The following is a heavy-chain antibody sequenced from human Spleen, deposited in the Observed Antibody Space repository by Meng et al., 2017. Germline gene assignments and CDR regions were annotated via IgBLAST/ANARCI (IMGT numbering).Heavy chain of an antibody. J-gene: IGHJ4*02. CDR1: GYTFPDYW. D-gene: IGHD6-13*01. V-gene: IGHV1-2*06. Sequence: QVQLVQSGAEVKKPGASVKVSCKASGYTFPDYWLHWVRRAPGQRLEWMGRINPKSGDTHYAQRFQGRVTMTGDTSISTAYMELSGLRSDDTAMYYCARDEDISAAGKLFGDYWGQGTLVTVSS. CDR2: INPKSGDT. CDR3: ARDEDISAAGKLFGDY.